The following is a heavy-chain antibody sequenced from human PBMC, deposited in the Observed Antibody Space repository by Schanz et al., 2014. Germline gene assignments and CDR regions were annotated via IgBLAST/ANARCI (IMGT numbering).Heavy chain of an antibody. Sequence: EVQLVESGGGLVEPGGSLRLSCEASGFTFSTSAMSWVRQAPGKGLEWVSSLGGSTGGIYYADSVRGRFTISRDNFKXXXYLQMNSXXXXXXXXXXCAKTLGGAGXTXXXXXWGQGSLVTVSS. J-gene: IGHJ4*02. CDR3: AKTLGGAGXTXXXXX. CDR2: LGGSTGGI. CDR1: GFTFSTSA. D-gene: IGHD3-10*01. V-gene: IGHV3-23*04.